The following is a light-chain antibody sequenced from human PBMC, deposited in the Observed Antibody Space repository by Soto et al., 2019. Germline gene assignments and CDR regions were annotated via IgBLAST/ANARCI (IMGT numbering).Light chain of an antibody. CDR3: QRYDSAPFT. V-gene: IGKV1-27*01. CDR2: GAS. CDR1: QAIKNS. J-gene: IGKJ3*01. Sequence: IQMTQSPPSLSASVGDRVTISCRASQAIKNSLAWYQHIPGKPPKLLIYGASALQSGVPSRFSGRGSGRDFTLTITSLQPEDIATYYCQRYDSAPFTFGPGTKVDIK.